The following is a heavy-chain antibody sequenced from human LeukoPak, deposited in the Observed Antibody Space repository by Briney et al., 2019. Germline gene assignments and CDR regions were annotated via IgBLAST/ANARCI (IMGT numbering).Heavy chain of an antibody. CDR1: GGSISSYY. CDR3: ARIPYSSGRDYFDY. V-gene: IGHV4-4*09. CDR2: IYTSGST. J-gene: IGHJ4*02. Sequence: PSETLSLTCTVSGGSISSYYWSWIRQPPGKGLEWIGYIYTSGSTNYNPSLKSRVTISVDTSKNQFSLKLSSVTAADTAVYYCARIPYSSGRDYFDYWGQGTLVTVSS. D-gene: IGHD6-19*01.